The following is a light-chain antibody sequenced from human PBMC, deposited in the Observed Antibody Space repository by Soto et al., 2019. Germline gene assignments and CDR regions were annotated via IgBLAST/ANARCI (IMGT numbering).Light chain of an antibody. V-gene: IGKV3-11*01. CDR1: QSVSSY. Sequence: DIVLTQSPATMSFYPVSRAXPPWRASQSVSSYLAWYQQKPGQAPRLLISDASNRATGIPARFSGSGSETDFTLTISSLEPEDSAVYYCQQRSNWPSLTFGGGTKVDNK. J-gene: IGKJ4*01. CDR2: DAS. CDR3: QQRSNWPSLT.